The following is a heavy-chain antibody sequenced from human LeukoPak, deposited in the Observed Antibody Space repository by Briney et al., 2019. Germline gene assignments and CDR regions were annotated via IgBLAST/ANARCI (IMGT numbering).Heavy chain of an antibody. CDR2: ITSSGTYI. CDR1: GFTFSNYN. V-gene: IGHV3-21*04. CDR3: ARGVVGATRIYDY. D-gene: IGHD1-26*01. Sequence: GGSLRLSCAASGFTFSNYNMNWVRQAPGKVLEWVSSITSSGTYIFYADSVKGRFTISRDNAKNSLYLQMNSLRAEDTAVYYCARGVVGATRIYDYWGQGTLVTVSS. J-gene: IGHJ4*02.